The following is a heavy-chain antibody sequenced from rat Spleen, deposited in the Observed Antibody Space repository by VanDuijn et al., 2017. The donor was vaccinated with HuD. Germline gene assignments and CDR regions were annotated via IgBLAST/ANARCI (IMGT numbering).Heavy chain of an antibody. CDR3: TRRHFGYTDYFDY. D-gene: IGHD1-4*01. CDR1: GFTLSNYD. CDR2: ISYEGSTT. V-gene: IGHV5-25*01. Sequence: EVQLVESGGGLVQPGRSMKLSCAASGFTLSNYDMVWVRQAPTKGLEWVASISYEGSTTYYRDSVKGRFTISRDNAKSTLYLQMDSLRSEDTATYYCTRRHFGYTDYFDYWGQGVMVTVSS. J-gene: IGHJ2*01.